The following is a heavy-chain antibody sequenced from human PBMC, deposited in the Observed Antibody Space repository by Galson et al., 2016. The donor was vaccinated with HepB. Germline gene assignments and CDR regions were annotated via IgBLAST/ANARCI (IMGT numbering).Heavy chain of an antibody. Sequence: SETLSLTCTVSGGSISSSSYYWGWIRQPPGKGLEWIGSIYYSGSTYYNPSLKSRVTISVDTSKNQFSLKLSSATAADTAVYYCARRGRLGCFDYWGQGTLVTVSS. CDR3: ARRGRLGCFDY. J-gene: IGHJ4*02. CDR1: GGSISSSSYY. CDR2: IYYSGST. V-gene: IGHV4-39*01. D-gene: IGHD4-17*01.